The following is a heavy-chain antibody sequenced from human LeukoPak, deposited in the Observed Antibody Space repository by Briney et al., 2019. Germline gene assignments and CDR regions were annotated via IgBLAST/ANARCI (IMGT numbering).Heavy chain of an antibody. CDR1: GGSISSSSYY. V-gene: IGHV4-39*01. Sequence: SETLSLTCTVSGGSISSSSYYWGWIRQPPGKGLEWIGSIYYSGSTYYNPSLKSRVTISVDTSKNQFSLKLSSVTAADTAVYYCASLYGGTFDYWGQGTLVTVSS. CDR2: IYYSGST. D-gene: IGHD4-23*01. J-gene: IGHJ4*02. CDR3: ASLYGGTFDY.